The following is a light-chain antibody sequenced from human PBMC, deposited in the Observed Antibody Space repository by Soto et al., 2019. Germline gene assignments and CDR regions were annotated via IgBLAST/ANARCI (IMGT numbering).Light chain of an antibody. CDR2: KAS. CDR1: QSISTW. V-gene: IGKV1-5*03. CDR3: QQYNSYWT. Sequence: DIQMTQSPSTLSASVGDRVTITCRASQSISTWLAWYQQKPGKAPKLLIYKASSLESGVPSRFSDSGSGTDFTLTLSSLQPYDFATYYCQQYNSYWTFGQGTKVEIK. J-gene: IGKJ1*01.